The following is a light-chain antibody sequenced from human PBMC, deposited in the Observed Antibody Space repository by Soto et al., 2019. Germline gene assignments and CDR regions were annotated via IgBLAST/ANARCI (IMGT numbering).Light chain of an antibody. J-gene: IGKJ1*01. V-gene: IGKV3-20*01. CDR1: QSVSSSY. CDR2: GAS. Sequence: IVLTQSPGTLSFSPGERATLSCRASQSVSSSYLAWYQQKPGQAPRLLIYGASSRATGIPDRFSGSGSGTDFTLTISRLEPEDFAVFYCQQYGSSAWTFGQGTKVDI. CDR3: QQYGSSAWT.